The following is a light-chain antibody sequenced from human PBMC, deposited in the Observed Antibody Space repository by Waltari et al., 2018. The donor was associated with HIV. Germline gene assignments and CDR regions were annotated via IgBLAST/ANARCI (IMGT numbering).Light chain of an antibody. J-gene: IGLJ1*01. CDR2: RNN. Sequence: QSVLTQPPPASGTPGQRVTIPFSGSGPNTGSKYVNCYQQVTGTAPKLLIYRNNQRPSGVPDRFSGSKSGTSASLAISGLRSEDEADYYCAAWDDSLSAFYVFGTGTKVTVL. CDR1: GPNTGSKY. CDR3: AAWDDSLSAFYV. V-gene: IGLV1-47*01.